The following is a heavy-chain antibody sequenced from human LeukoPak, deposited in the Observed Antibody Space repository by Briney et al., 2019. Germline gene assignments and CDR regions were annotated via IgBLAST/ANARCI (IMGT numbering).Heavy chain of an antibody. CDR2: IYYSGST. Sequence: SQTLSLTCAVSGDSISSGTDYWSWIRQPAGQGLEWIGYIYYSGSTYYNPSLKSRVTISVDTSKNQFSLKLSSVTAADTAVYYGARSNPGGATGWVDPWGQGTLVTVSS. CDR3: ARSNPGGATGWVDP. D-gene: IGHD1-26*01. V-gene: IGHV4-30-4*08. CDR1: GDSISSGTDY. J-gene: IGHJ5*02.